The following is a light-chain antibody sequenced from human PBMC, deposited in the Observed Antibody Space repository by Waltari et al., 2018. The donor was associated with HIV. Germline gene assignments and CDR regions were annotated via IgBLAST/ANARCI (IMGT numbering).Light chain of an antibody. J-gene: IGLJ2*01. Sequence: QSALTQPASVSGSPGQWITVSCTGTTNDIGTYNFVSWYQQHPGKAPKLVIYDVTSRPSGVSDRFSGSKSDNTASLTISGLRAEDEAHYYCSSYTASSALEIFGGGTKVTVL. CDR1: TNDIGTYNF. V-gene: IGLV2-14*03. CDR2: DVT. CDR3: SSYTASSALEI.